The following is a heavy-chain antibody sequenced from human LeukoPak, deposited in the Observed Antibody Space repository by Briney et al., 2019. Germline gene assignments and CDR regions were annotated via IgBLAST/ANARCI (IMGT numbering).Heavy chain of an antibody. D-gene: IGHD6-13*01. Sequence: SETLSLTCTVSGGSIRTYYWNWIRQSPGKGLEWIGYIYGSGGTKYNPSLQSRVTISVDTSTKQFSLKLSSATAADTAVYYCAREGVDSSSWYAPGATSYFDLWGRGTLVTVSS. J-gene: IGHJ2*01. CDR3: AREGVDSSSWYAPGATSYFDL. V-gene: IGHV4-59*01. CDR1: GGSIRTYY. CDR2: IYGSGGT.